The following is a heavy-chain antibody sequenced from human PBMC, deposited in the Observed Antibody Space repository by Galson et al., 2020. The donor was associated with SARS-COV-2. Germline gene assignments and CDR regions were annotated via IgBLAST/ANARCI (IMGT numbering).Heavy chain of an antibody. J-gene: IGHJ6*02. Sequence: SQTLSLTCTVSGVSISSTSYYWGWIRQPPGKGLEWIGSIYYSGSTYYNPSLKSRVTISLDTSKNQLSLKLTSVTAADAAVYYCARDYGDYVYYGMDVWGQGTTVTVSS. CDR3: ARDYGDYVYYGMDV. D-gene: IGHD4-17*01. V-gene: IGHV4-39*07. CDR2: IYYSGST. CDR1: GVSISSTSYY.